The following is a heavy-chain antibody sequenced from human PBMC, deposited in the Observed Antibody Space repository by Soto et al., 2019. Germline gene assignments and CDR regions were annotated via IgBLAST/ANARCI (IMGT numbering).Heavy chain of an antibody. D-gene: IGHD6-6*01. Sequence: QVQLQESGPGLVKPSETLSLTCTVSGGSINSYYWGWIRQPPGKGLEWIGCIHYSGSTNYNPSLKSRVTISVDTPKNQFSLKVNSMTAADTAVYYCARGGLAARKGRWFDPWGQGTLVTVSS. V-gene: IGHV4-59*01. J-gene: IGHJ5*02. CDR2: IHYSGST. CDR1: GGSINSYY. CDR3: ARGGLAARKGRWFDP.